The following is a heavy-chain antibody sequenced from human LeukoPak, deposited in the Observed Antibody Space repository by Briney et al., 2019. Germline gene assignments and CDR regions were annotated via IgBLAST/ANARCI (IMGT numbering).Heavy chain of an antibody. CDR1: GGSISSHY. V-gene: IGHV4-59*08. CDR2: IYYSGSNYSGST. CDR3: ARQYYDFWSGYYTDSGRYYFDY. D-gene: IGHD3-3*01. Sequence: SETLSLTCTVSGGSISSHYWSWIRQPPGKGLEWIGYIYYSGSNYSGSTSYNPSLKSRVTISVDTSKNQFSLKLSSVTAADTAVYYCARQYYDFWSGYYTDSGRYYFDYWGQGTLVTVSS. J-gene: IGHJ4*02.